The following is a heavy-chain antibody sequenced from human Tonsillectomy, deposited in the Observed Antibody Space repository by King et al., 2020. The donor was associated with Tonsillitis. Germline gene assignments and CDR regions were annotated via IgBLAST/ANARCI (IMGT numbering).Heavy chain of an antibody. V-gene: IGHV3-23*04. CDR1: GFTFSNYA. CDR3: AKDLMTTVTSLNSAAIDH. J-gene: IGHJ4*02. D-gene: IGHD4-11*01. Sequence: QLVQSGGGSVQPGGSLRLSCAASGFTFSNYAMNWVRQAPGKGLEWVSGVSGSGGSTYYADSVKGRFTDSRDNSKNTLFLQMNSPRAEDTAVYYCAKDLMTTVTSLNSAAIDHWGQGTLVTVSS. CDR2: VSGSGGST.